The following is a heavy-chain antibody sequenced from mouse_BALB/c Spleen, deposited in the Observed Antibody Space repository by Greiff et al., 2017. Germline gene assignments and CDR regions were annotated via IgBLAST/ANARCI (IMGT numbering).Heavy chain of an antibody. CDR2: IWTGGGT. CDR1: GFSLTSYD. V-gene: IGHV2-9-2*01. Sequence: QVQLKESGPGLVAPSQSLSITCTVSGFSLTSYDISWIRQPPGKGLEWLGVIWTGGGTNYNSAFMSRLSISKDNSKSQVFLKMNSLQTDDTAIYYCVRDKPYRYKFAYWGQGTLVTVSA. CDR3: VRDKPYRYKFAY. D-gene: IGHD2-14*01. J-gene: IGHJ3*01.